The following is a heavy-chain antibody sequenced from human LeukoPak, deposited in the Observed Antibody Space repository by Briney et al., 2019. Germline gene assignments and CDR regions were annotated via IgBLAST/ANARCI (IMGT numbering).Heavy chain of an antibody. D-gene: IGHD1-26*01. CDR2: ISYDGSNK. V-gene: IGHV3-30-3*01. J-gene: IGHJ4*02. Sequence: GGSLRLSCAASGFTFSSYAMHWVRQAPGKGLEWVAVISYDGSNKYYADSVKGRFTISRDNSKNTLYLQMNSLRAEDTAVYYCARAQGVGASDYWGQGTLVTVSS. CDR3: ARAQGVGASDY. CDR1: GFTFSSYA.